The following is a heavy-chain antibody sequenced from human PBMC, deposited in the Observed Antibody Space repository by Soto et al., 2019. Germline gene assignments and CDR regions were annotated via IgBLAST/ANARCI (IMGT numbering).Heavy chain of an antibody. Sequence: QVQLQESGPGLVKPSQTLSLTCTVSGGSISSGGYYWTWIRQHPGKGLEWIGYIFYSGSTYYSPSLRSLVTISLDTAKNQFSLKLSSVTAADTAVYFCARMDPPRAGWGEFDAFDIWGQGTMVTVSS. V-gene: IGHV4-31*01. J-gene: IGHJ3*02. CDR1: GGSISSGGYY. D-gene: IGHD3-16*01. CDR3: ARMDPPRAGWGEFDAFDI. CDR2: IFYSGST.